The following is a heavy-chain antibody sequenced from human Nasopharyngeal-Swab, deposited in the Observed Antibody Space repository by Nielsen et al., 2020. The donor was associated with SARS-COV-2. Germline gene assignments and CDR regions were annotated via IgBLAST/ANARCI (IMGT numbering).Heavy chain of an antibody. Sequence: GESLKISCATSGFTYWMSWVRQAPGKGLEWVASINEDGSETYYEDSVKGRFTISRDNAKNSLYLQMNSLRADDTALYYCADPPFSEYWGQGTLVTVSS. CDR1: GFTYW. V-gene: IGHV3-7*05. CDR2: INEDGSET. J-gene: IGHJ4*02. CDR3: ADPPFSEY.